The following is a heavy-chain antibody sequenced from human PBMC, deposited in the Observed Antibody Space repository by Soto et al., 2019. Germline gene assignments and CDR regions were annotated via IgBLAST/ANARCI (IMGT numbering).Heavy chain of an antibody. V-gene: IGHV1-3*01. CDR1: GYTFTSYA. D-gene: IGHD3-10*01. CDR2: INAGNGNT. J-gene: IGHJ4*02. Sequence: ASVKVSCKASGYTFTSYAMHWVRQAPGQRLEWMGWINAGNGNTNYAQKLQGRVTMTTDTSTSTAYMELRSLRSDDTAVYYCARWYYYGSVPTYCGQGTLVTVSS. CDR3: ARWYYYGSVPTY.